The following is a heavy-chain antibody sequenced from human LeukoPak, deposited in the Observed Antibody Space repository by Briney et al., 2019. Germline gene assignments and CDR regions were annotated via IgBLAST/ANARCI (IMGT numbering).Heavy chain of an antibody. CDR2: ISSSGSTI. Sequence: PGGSLRLSCAASGFTFSDYYMSWIRQAPGKGLEWVSYISSSGSTIYYADSVKGRFTISRDNVKNSLYLQMNSLRAEDTAVYYCASYSSSWYVQDWFDPWGQGTLVTVSS. V-gene: IGHV3-11*01. J-gene: IGHJ5*02. D-gene: IGHD6-13*01. CDR3: ASYSSSWYVQDWFDP. CDR1: GFTFSDYY.